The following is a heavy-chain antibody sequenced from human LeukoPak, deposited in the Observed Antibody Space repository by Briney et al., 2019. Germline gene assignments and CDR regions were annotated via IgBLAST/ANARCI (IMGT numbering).Heavy chain of an antibody. Sequence: GGSLRLSCAASGFTFDDYAMHWVRQAPGKGLEWVSAISWNSGIIGYADSVKGRFTISRDNSKNTLYLQMNSLRAEDTAVYYCANSGGSSSFFTYYFDYWGQGTLVTVSS. CDR3: ANSGGSSSFFTYYFDY. V-gene: IGHV3-9*01. CDR2: ISWNSGII. D-gene: IGHD2-15*01. J-gene: IGHJ4*02. CDR1: GFTFDDYA.